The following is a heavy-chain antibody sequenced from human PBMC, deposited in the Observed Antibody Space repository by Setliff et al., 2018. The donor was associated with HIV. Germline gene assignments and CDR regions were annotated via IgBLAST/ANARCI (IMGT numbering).Heavy chain of an antibody. CDR3: ARTLLRTNVLYGVLSNWFYP. Sequence: LRLSCAASGFTFSSYAMSWVRQAPGKGLEWVSAISGSGDKTYYADSVKGRFTISRDNSKNTLYLHLNSLRVEDTATYYCARTLLRTNVLYGVLSNWFYPWGQGTLVTVSS. V-gene: IGHV3-23*01. J-gene: IGHJ5*02. CDR1: GFTFSSYA. CDR2: ISGSGDKT. D-gene: IGHD2-8*01.